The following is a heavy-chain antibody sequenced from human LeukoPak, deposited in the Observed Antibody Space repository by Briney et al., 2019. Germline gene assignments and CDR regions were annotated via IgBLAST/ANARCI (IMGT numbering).Heavy chain of an antibody. Sequence: GGSLRLSCAASGFTFSSYAMHWVRQAPGKGLEWVAVISYDGSNKYYADSVKGRFTISRDNSKNTLYLQMNSLRAEDTAVYYCARVGYSYGIAPYYFDYWGQGTLVTVSS. J-gene: IGHJ4*02. D-gene: IGHD5-18*01. CDR1: GFTFSSYA. CDR3: ARVGYSYGIAPYYFDY. CDR2: ISYDGSNK. V-gene: IGHV3-30*04.